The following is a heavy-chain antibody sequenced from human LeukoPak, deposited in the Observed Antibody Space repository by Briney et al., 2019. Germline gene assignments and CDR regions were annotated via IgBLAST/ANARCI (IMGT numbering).Heavy chain of an antibody. CDR2: IYYSGST. V-gene: IGHV4-30-4*08. CDR1: GGSISSGDYY. J-gene: IGHJ6*03. D-gene: IGHD3-3*01. CDR3: ARTNPTYYDFWSGYTDYYYYYYMDV. Sequence: SQTLSLTCTVSGGSISSGDYYWSWIRQPPGKGLEWIGYIYYSGSTYYNPSLKSRVTISVDTSKNQFSLKLSPVTAADTAVYYCARTNPTYYDFWSGYTDYYYYYYMDVWGKGTTVTVSS.